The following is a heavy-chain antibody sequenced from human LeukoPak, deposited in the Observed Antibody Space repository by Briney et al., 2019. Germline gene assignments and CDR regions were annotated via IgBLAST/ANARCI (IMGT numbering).Heavy chain of an antibody. D-gene: IGHD1-26*01. CDR3: ARGPEVGLNWFDP. J-gene: IGHJ5*02. V-gene: IGHV4-4*02. Sequence: SETLSLTCAVSGGSISNSNRWSWVRQPPGMGLVWIGEIHHSGSTKYNPSLKSRVTMSVDNSKNQFPLELTSVTAADTAVYYCARGPEVGLNWFDPWGQGTLVTVSS. CDR1: GGSISNSNR. CDR2: IHHSGST.